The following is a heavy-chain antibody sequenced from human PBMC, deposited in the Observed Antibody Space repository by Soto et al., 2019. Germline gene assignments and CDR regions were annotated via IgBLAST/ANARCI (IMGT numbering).Heavy chain of an antibody. Sequence: ASVKVSCKASGYTFTSYYMHWVRQAPGQGIEWMGIISTSGGSTSYAQKFQGRVTMTRDTSTSTVYMELSSLRSEDTAVYYCASSQAPTYGSGSYYMDVWGKGTTVTVSS. CDR2: ISTSGGST. D-gene: IGHD3-10*01. V-gene: IGHV1-46*03. CDR1: GYTFTSYY. CDR3: ASSQAPTYGSGSYYMDV. J-gene: IGHJ6*03.